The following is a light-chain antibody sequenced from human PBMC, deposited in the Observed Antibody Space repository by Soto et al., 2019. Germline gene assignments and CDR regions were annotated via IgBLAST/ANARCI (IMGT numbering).Light chain of an antibody. Sequence: DIQMTQSPSTLSASVGDRVTITCRASQSISSWLAWYQQKPGKAPRLLIHDASSLESGVPARFSGSGSGTEFTLSISSLQPDDFATYFCQQSYSMPYAFGPGTKVDIK. CDR1: QSISSW. CDR2: DAS. CDR3: QQSYSMPYA. J-gene: IGKJ2*01. V-gene: IGKV1-5*01.